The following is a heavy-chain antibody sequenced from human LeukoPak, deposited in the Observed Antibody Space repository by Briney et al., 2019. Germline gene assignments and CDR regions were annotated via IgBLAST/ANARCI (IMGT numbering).Heavy chain of an antibody. Sequence: PSETLSLTCTVSGDSFRSVYWNGFLQPPGKGLEWIGYIYDSGMTDYSPSLKNRLTISLDTANNQFSLKLSSVTAADTAVYYCAGRGHRYSRDWGQGILVTVSS. D-gene: IGHD2-15*01. CDR3: AGRGHRYSRD. V-gene: IGHV4-4*09. CDR2: IYDSGMT. J-gene: IGHJ1*01. CDR1: GDSFRSVY.